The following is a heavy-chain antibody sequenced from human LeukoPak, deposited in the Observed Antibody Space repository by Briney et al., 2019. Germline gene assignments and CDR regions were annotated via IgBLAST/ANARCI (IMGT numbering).Heavy chain of an antibody. CDR3: ARLPTGTTRFLVDY. D-gene: IGHD1-7*01. V-gene: IGHV4-34*01. J-gene: IGHJ4*02. CDR1: GGSFSGYY. CDR2: INHSGST. Sequence: PSETLSLTCAVYGGSFSGYYWSWIRQPPGKGLEWIGEINHSGSTNYNPSLKSRVTISVDTSKNQFSLELSSVTAADTAVYYCARLPTGTTRFLVDYWGQGTLVTVSS.